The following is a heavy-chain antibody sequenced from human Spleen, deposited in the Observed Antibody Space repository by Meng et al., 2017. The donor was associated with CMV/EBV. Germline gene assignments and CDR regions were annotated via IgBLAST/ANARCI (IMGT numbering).Heavy chain of an antibody. CDR2: ISGSGGST. D-gene: IGHD1-20*01. V-gene: IGHV3-23*01. Sequence: GESLKISCAASGFTFSSYAMSWVRQAPGKGLEWVSTISGSGGSTYYADSVKGRFTISRDNSKNTLYLQMNSLRAEDTAVYYCAKMSLITGGGLDPWGQGTLVTVSS. CDR3: AKMSLITGGGLDP. J-gene: IGHJ5*02. CDR1: GFTFSSYA.